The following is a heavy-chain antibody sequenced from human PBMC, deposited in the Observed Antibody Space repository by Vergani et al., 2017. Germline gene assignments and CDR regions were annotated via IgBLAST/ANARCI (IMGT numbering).Heavy chain of an antibody. Sequence: QVQLVESGGGVVQPGRSLRLSCAASGFTFSSYGMHWVRQAPGKGLEWVAVISYDGSNKYYADSVQGRFTISRDNSKNTLYLQMNSLRAEDTAVYYCAKDRYSSGWYFLDYWGQGTLVTVSS. CDR3: AKDRYSSGWYFLDY. D-gene: IGHD6-19*01. CDR1: GFTFSSYG. J-gene: IGHJ4*02. CDR2: ISYDGSNK. V-gene: IGHV3-30*18.